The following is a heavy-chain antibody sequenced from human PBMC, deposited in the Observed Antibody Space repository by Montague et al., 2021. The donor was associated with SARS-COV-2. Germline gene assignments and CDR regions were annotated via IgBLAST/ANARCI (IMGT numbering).Heavy chain of an antibody. Sequence: SETLSLTRTVYVGSISSNNCYWGWIRQPPRKALEWIGSIYYSGSTYYNPSLKSRVTMSVDTSENQFSLKLSSVTAADTAVYYCARDGSYYDRSGPSNFDYWGQGTLVTVSS. CDR1: VGSISSNNCY. V-gene: IGHV4-39*07. CDR2: IYYSGST. J-gene: IGHJ4*02. D-gene: IGHD3-22*01. CDR3: ARDGSYYDRSGPSNFDY.